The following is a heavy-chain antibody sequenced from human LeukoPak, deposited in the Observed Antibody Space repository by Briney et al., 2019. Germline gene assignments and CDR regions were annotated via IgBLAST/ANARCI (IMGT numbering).Heavy chain of an antibody. Sequence: ASVKVSCKASGYTFTSYGISWVRQAPGQGLEWMGWISAYNGNTNYAQKLQGRVTMTTDTSTSTAYMELRSLRSDDTAVYYCARDKSGYSGSYYDYWSQGTLVTVPS. CDR2: ISAYNGNT. CDR1: GYTFTSYG. CDR3: ARDKSGYSGSYYDY. D-gene: IGHD1-26*01. J-gene: IGHJ4*02. V-gene: IGHV1-18*01.